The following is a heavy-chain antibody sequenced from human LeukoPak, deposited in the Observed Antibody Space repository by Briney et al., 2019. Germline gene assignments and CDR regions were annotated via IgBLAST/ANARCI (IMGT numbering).Heavy chain of an antibody. CDR1: GFTFSSYG. Sequence: GGSLPFSRAASGFTFSSYGMHWVRQAPGKGLEWVAVIWYDGNNKFYVDSVKGRFTLSRDNAKNSLYLQMNSLRAEDTAVYYCARVRKYSSGWYDPFDIWGQGTMV. V-gene: IGHV3-33*01. J-gene: IGHJ3*02. CDR2: IWYDGNNK. D-gene: IGHD6-19*01. CDR3: ARVRKYSSGWYDPFDI.